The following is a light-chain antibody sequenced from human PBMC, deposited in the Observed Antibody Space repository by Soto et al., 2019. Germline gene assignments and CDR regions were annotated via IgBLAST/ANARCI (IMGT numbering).Light chain of an antibody. CDR2: DAS. CDR1: QSVSSY. V-gene: IGKV3-11*01. CDR3: QQRSNWPPT. Sequence: IVLTQSPATLSLSPGERATLSCRASQSVSSYLAWYQQNPGQAPRLLIYDASNRATGIPARFSGSGSGTDFTLTISSLEPEDVAVYYCQQRSNWPPTFGPGTKVDI. J-gene: IGKJ3*01.